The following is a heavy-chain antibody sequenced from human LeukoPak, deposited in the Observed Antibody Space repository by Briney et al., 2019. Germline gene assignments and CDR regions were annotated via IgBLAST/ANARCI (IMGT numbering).Heavy chain of an antibody. V-gene: IGHV3-23*01. Sequence: PGGSLRLSCAASGFTFSSYAMSWVRQAPGKGLEWVSAISGSGGSTYYADSVKGRFTISRDNSKNTLYLQMNSLRAEDTAVYYCAKDQAYYDILTGYYASNPDYWGQGTLVTVSS. CDR1: GFTFSSYA. J-gene: IGHJ4*02. CDR3: AKDQAYYDILTGYYASNPDY. CDR2: ISGSGGST. D-gene: IGHD3-9*01.